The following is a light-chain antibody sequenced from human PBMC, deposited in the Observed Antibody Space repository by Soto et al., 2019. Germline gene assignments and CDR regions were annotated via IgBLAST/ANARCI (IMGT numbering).Light chain of an antibody. V-gene: IGKV3-20*01. Sequence: IVLTQSPNTLSLSPVERATLSCRAGQSISRKLAWYQQKPGQAPRLLIYGASNRATGIPDRFSGSGSGTDFTLTISRLEPEDFAVYYCQQYGSSGTFGQGTKGDIK. CDR1: QSISRK. J-gene: IGKJ1*01. CDR3: QQYGSSGT. CDR2: GAS.